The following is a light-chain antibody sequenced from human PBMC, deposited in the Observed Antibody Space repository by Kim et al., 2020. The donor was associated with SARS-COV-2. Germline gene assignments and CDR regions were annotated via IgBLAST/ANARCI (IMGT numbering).Light chain of an antibody. CDR3: NSRDSNDNVV. CDR1: SSDVGGYNF. Sequence: GQSVTISCTGTSSDVGGYNFVSWYQHHPGRAPKLMIHAVSKRPSGVPDRFSGSKSGNTASLTISGLQAEDEADYYCNSRDSNDNVVFGGGTQLTVL. CDR2: AVS. J-gene: IGLJ2*01. V-gene: IGLV2-11*01.